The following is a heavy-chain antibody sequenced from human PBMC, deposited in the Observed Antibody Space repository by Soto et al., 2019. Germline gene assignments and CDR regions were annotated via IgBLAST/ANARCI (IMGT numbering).Heavy chain of an antibody. Sequence: GGSLGLSCAASGFTFSSYAMSWVRQAPGKGLEWVSAISGSGGSTYYADSVKGRFTISRDNSKNTLYLQMNSLRAEDTAVYYCAKIGGFGGSGSYPYYYYGMDVWGQGTTVTVSS. V-gene: IGHV3-23*01. CDR3: AKIGGFGGSGSYPYYYYGMDV. CDR2: ISGSGGST. CDR1: GFTFSSYA. D-gene: IGHD3-10*01. J-gene: IGHJ6*02.